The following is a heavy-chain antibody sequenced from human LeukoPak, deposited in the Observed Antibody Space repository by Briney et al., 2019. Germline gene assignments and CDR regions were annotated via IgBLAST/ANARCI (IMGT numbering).Heavy chain of an antibody. CDR1: GFTFSSYA. CDR2: ISSNGGST. CDR3: AKDWGEYFDYVWGSFTSFDF. J-gene: IGHJ4*02. V-gene: IGHV3-64*01. D-gene: IGHD3-16*01. Sequence: GGSLRLSCAASGFTFSSYAMHWVRQAPGKGLEYVSAISSNGGSTYYANSVKGRFTISRDNSKNTLYLQMNSLRAEDTAVYYCAKDWGEYFDYVWGSFTSFDFWGQGTLVTVSS.